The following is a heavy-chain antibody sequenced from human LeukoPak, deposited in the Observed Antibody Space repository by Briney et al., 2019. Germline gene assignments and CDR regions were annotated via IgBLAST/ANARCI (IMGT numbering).Heavy chain of an antibody. CDR2: IHYSGSA. D-gene: IGHD3-10*01. V-gene: IGHV4-59*12. CDR3: ARSDGYGLVGI. J-gene: IGHJ3*02. Sequence: SETLSLTCTVSGGPIRAYQWSWIRQPPGKGLEWIGNIHYSGSANYNPSLKSRVIILIDTAKNHFSLNLSSVTAADTAVYYCARSDGYGLVGIWGQGTMVTVSS. CDR1: GGPIRAYQ.